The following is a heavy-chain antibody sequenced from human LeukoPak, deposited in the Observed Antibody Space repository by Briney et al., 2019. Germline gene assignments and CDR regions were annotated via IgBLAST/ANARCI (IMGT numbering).Heavy chain of an antibody. CDR2: ISGSGGST. Sequence: GGSLRLSCAASGSTFSSYAMSWVRQAPGKGLEWVSAISGSGGSTYYADSVKGRFTISRDNSKNTLYLQMNSLRAEDTAVYYCAKDDPYYYDSSGYPLWGQGTLVTVSS. CDR3: AKDDPYYYDSSGYPL. V-gene: IGHV3-23*01. J-gene: IGHJ4*02. D-gene: IGHD3-22*01. CDR1: GSTFSSYA.